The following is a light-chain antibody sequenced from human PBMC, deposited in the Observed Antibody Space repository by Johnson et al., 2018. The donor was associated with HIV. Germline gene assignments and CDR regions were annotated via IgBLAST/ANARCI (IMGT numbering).Light chain of an antibody. V-gene: IGLV1-51*01. CDR1: SSNIDNDY. CDR2: DNN. Sequence: QSVLTQPPSVSAAPGQKVTISCSGASSNIDNDYVSWYQQIPGTAPKLLIYDNNKRPSGIPDRFSGSKSGPSATLAITGLQTGDEGDYYCGSWDTSLSASLFGTGTKVTVL. J-gene: IGLJ1*01. CDR3: GSWDTSLSASL.